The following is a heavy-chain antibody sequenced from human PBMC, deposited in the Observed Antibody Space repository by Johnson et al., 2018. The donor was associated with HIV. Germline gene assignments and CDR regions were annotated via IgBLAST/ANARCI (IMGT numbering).Heavy chain of an antibody. V-gene: IGHV3-33*06. Sequence: VQLVESGGGVVQPGRPLRLSCAASGFTFSTYGMHWVRQAPGKGLEWVAVMWYDGSNKYYADSVKGRFNISRDNSKNALYLQMSSLRPEDTAVYYCAKPPSMGADAFDIWGQGTMVTVSS. D-gene: IGHD3-16*01. CDR2: MWYDGSNK. CDR1: GFTFSTYG. J-gene: IGHJ3*02. CDR3: AKPPSMGADAFDI.